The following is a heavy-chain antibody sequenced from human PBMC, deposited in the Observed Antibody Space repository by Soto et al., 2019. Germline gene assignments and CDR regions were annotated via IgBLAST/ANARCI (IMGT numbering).Heavy chain of an antibody. CDR1: GYTFTSYG. J-gene: IGHJ4*02. CDR2: ISAYNGNT. V-gene: IGHV1-18*01. Sequence: EASVKVSCKASGYTFTSYGISWVRQAPGQGLEWMGWISAYNGNTNYAQKLQGRVTMTTDTSTSTAYMELRSLRSDDTAVYYCARVDIVVVVAANTADYWGQGTLVTVSS. CDR3: ARVDIVVVVAANTADY. D-gene: IGHD2-15*01.